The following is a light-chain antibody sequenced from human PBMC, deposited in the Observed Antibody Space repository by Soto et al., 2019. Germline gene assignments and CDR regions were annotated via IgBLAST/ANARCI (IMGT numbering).Light chain of an antibody. V-gene: IGLV2-14*01. CDR1: SSDVGGYNY. Sequence: QSALTQPASVSGSPGQSITLSCTGTSSDVGGYNYVSWYQQHPGKAPKLMIYEVSNRTSGVSNSFSGSKSDNTASLTISVLQAEDEADYYCSSYTSSSTLGVFGGGTKLTVL. CDR2: EVS. J-gene: IGLJ2*01. CDR3: SSYTSSSTLGV.